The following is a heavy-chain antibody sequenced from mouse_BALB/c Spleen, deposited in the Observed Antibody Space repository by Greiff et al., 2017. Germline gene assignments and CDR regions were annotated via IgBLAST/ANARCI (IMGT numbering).Heavy chain of an antibody. J-gene: IGHJ2*01. Sequence: QVQLQQSGAELVRPGTSVKVSCKASGYAFTNYLIEWVKQRPGQGLEWIGVINPGSGGTNYNEKFKGKATLTADKSSSTAYMQLSSLTSDDSAVYFCARRADLDYWGQGTTLTVSS. CDR3: ARRADLDY. D-gene: IGHD3-3*01. V-gene: IGHV1-54*03. CDR1: GYAFTNYL. CDR2: INPGSGGT.